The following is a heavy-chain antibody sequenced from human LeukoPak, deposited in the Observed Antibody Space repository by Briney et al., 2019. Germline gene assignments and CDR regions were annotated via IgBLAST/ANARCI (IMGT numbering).Heavy chain of an antibody. V-gene: IGHV4-59*01. Sequence: SETLSLTCIVSSGSISSYSWSWIRQPPGKGLEWIGDVFYSGNTNYNPSLKSRVTISIDTSKNHLSPKLSSVTAADTAVYYCARAPAGSIEYFQHWGQGTLLIVSS. CDR3: ARAPAGSIEYFQH. CDR2: VFYSGNT. CDR1: SGSISSYS. D-gene: IGHD1-26*01. J-gene: IGHJ1*01.